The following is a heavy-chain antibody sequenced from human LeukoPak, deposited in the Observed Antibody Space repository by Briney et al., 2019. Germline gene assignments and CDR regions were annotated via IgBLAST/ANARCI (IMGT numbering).Heavy chain of an antibody. D-gene: IGHD5-24*01. CDR1: GFTFSNYA. V-gene: IGHV3-23*01. CDR3: AKYSSVEMATTFDY. J-gene: IGHJ4*02. CDR2: SGSGGSP. Sequence: GGSLRLSCTASGFTFSNYAMGWVRQAPGRGLAWVSVSGSGGSPFYADSVKGRFTISRDNSKNTLYLQMNSLRAEDTAVYYCAKYSSVEMATTFDYWGQGTLVTVSS.